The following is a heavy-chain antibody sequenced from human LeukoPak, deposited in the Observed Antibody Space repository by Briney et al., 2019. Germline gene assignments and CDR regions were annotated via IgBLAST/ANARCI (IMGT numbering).Heavy chain of an antibody. CDR3: ARGFDFKSTYFES. CDR2: IDYSGST. Sequence: SETLSLTCTVPGGSISGYYWNWIRQPPGKGLEWIGYIDYSGSTNYNPSLKSRVTISIDTSKNQFSLRLASVTAADSAVYYCARGFDFKSTYFESWGQGTLVTVSS. D-gene: IGHD5-12*01. J-gene: IGHJ4*02. CDR1: GGSISGYY. V-gene: IGHV4-59*01.